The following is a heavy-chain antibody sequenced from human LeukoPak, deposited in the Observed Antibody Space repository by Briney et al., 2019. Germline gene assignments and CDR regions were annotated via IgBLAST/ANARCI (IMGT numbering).Heavy chain of an antibody. CDR2: INHSGST. Sequence: SQTLSLTCTVSGGSISSGSYYWSWIRQPPGKGLEWIGEINHSGSTNYNPSLKSRVTMSVDTSKNQFYLNLSSVTAADTAVYYCARAVGAFDWLPLFDFWGQGALVTASS. CDR3: ARAVGAFDWLPLFDF. V-gene: IGHV4-39*07. D-gene: IGHD3-9*01. J-gene: IGHJ4*02. CDR1: GGSISSGSYY.